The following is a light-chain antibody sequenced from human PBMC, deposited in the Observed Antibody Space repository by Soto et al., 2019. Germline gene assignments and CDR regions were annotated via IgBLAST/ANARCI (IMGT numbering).Light chain of an antibody. J-gene: IGLJ2*01. Sequence: QSVLTQPPSVSGAPGQRVTTSCTGSSSNIGAGYDVHWYQQLPGTAPKLLIYGNSNQPSGVPDRFSGSKSGTSASLAITGLQAEDEADYYCQSYDSSLSGSVFGGGTKLTVL. CDR1: SSNIGAGYD. CDR3: QSYDSSLSGSV. CDR2: GNS. V-gene: IGLV1-40*01.